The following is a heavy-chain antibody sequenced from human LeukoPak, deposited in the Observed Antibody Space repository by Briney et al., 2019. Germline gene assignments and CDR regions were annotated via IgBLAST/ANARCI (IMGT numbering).Heavy chain of an antibody. J-gene: IGHJ5*02. V-gene: IGHV4-34*01. CDR3: ARDVRVPAVARSSKNWFDP. Sequence: PSETLSLTCAVYGGSFSGYYWSWIRQPPGKGLEWIGEINHSGSTNYNPSLKSRVTISVDTSKNQFSLKLRSVTAADTAVYYCARDVRVPAVARSSKNWFDPWGQGTLVTVSS. D-gene: IGHD6-19*01. CDR2: INHSGST. CDR1: GGSFSGYY.